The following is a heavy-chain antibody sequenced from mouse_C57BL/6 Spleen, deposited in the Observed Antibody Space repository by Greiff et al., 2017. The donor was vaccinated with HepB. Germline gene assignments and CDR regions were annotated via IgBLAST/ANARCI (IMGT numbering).Heavy chain of an antibody. CDR3: VGHYYGSTYFDY. D-gene: IGHD1-1*01. Sequence: VQLQQPGAELVKPGASVKMSCKASGYTFTSYWITWVKQRPGQGLEWIGDIYPGSGSTNYNEKFKSKATLTVDTSSSTAYMQLSSLTSEDSAVYYCVGHYYGSTYFDYWGQGTTLTVSS. CDR1: GYTFTSYW. V-gene: IGHV1-55*01. CDR2: IYPGSGST. J-gene: IGHJ2*01.